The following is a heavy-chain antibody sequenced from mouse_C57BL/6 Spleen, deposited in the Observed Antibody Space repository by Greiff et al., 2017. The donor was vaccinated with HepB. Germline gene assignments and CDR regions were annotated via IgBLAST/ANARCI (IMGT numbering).Heavy chain of an antibody. V-gene: IGHV5-15*01. D-gene: IGHD3-3*01. CDR3: ARQGRGYFDY. CDR2: ISNLAYSI. Sequence: DVMLVESGGGLVQPGGSLKLSCAASGFTFSDYGMAWVRQAPRKGPEWVAFISNLAYSIYYAATVTGRFTISRENAKNTLYLEMSSRRSEDTAMYYCARQGRGYFDYWGQGTTLTVSS. J-gene: IGHJ2*01. CDR1: GFTFSDYG.